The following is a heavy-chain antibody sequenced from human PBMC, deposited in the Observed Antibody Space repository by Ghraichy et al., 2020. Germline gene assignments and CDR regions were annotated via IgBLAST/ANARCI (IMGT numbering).Heavy chain of an antibody. CDR1: GDSISNYY. J-gene: IGHJ6*02. D-gene: IGHD2-2*01. V-gene: IGHV4-59*01. CDR3: ARGGTSSAIPGDYYYYGMDV. Sequence: SETRSLTCTVSGDSISNYYWSWIRQPPGKGLEWIGCIYYSGSTKYNPSLQSRVTISVDTSKNQFSLKLSSVTAADTAVYYCARGGTSSAIPGDYYYYGMDVWAQGTTVTVSS. CDR2: IYYSGST.